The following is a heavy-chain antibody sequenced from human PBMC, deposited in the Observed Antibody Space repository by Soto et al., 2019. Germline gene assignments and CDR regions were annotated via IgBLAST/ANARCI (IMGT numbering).Heavy chain of an antibody. CDR1: GFTCSSYA. CDR3: ARDFDY. CDR2: ISYDGSNK. J-gene: IGHJ4*02. Sequence: QVQLVESGGGVVQPGRSLRLSCAASGFTCSSYAMHWVRQAPGKGLEWVAVISYDGSNKYYADSVKGRFTISRDNSKNTLYLQMNSLRGEDTAVYYCARDFDYWGQGTLVTVSS. V-gene: IGHV3-30-3*01.